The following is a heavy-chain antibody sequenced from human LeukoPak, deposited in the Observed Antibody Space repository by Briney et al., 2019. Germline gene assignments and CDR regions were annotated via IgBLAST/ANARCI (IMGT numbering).Heavy chain of an antibody. V-gene: IGHV4-34*01. CDR1: GGSFSGYY. CDR2: INHSGST. Sequence: SETLPLTCAVYGGSFSGYYWTWIRQPAGKGLEWIGEINHSGSTNYNPSLKSRVTISVDTSKNQFSLKLSSVTAADTAVYYCARGVGDSFSWFDPWGQGTLVTVSS. CDR3: ARGVGDSFSWFDP. D-gene: IGHD3-10*01. J-gene: IGHJ5*02.